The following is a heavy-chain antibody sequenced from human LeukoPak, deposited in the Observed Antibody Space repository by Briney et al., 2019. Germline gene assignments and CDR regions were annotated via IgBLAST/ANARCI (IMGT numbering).Heavy chain of an antibody. D-gene: IGHD6-13*01. CDR2: LSGGGGST. V-gene: IGHV3-23*01. CDR3: AKDGGRGGAAAGSAFDY. J-gene: IGHJ4*02. Sequence: GGSLRLSCAASGFTFSSYAMSWVRQAPGKGLEWVSGLSGGGGSTYYADSVKGRFTISRDNSKNTLYLQMNRLRAEDTAVYYCAKDGGRGGAAAGSAFDYWGQETLVTVSS. CDR1: GFTFSSYA.